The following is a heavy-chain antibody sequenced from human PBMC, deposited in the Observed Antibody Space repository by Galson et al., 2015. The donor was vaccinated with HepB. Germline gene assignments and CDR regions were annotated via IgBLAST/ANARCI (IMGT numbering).Heavy chain of an antibody. CDR3: TTDASYGSGSYYFDY. V-gene: IGHV3-15*01. CDR1: GFTFSNAW. CDR2: IKSKTDGGTT. Sequence: SLRLSCAASGFTFSNAWMGWVRQAPGKGLEWVGRIKSKTDGGTTDYAAPVKGRFTISRDDSKNTLYLQMNSLKTEDTAVYYCTTDASYGSGSYYFDYWGQGTLVTVSS. D-gene: IGHD3-10*01. J-gene: IGHJ4*02.